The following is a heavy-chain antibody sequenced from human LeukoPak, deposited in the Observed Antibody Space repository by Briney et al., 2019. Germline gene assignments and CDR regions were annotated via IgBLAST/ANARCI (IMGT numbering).Heavy chain of an antibody. CDR3: ATRDGSPGY. CDR2: IKQDGSEK. V-gene: IGHV3-7*01. Sequence: SGGSLRLSCAASAFTFSSYWMSWVRQAPGKGLEWVANIKQDGSEKYYVDSVKGRFTISRDNAKNSLYLQMNNLRAEDTAVYYCATRDGSPGYWGQGTLVSVSS. J-gene: IGHJ4*02. D-gene: IGHD5-24*01. CDR1: AFTFSSYW.